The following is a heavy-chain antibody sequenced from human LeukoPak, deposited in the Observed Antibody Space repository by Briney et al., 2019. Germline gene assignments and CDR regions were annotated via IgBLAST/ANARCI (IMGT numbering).Heavy chain of an antibody. CDR3: ARDKGTSYLSSFDY. CDR1: GCTFTSYY. J-gene: IGHJ4*02. V-gene: IGHV3-30*04. D-gene: IGHD6-6*01. Sequence: SCKASGCTFTSYYMHWVRQAPGKGLEWVAIFTISRDNSKNTLYLQMNSLRAADTAVYYCARDKGTSYLSSFDYWGQGTLVTVSS.